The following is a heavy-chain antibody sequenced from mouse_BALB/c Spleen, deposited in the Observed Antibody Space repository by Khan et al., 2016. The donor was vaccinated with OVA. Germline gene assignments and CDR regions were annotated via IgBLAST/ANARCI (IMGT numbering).Heavy chain of an antibody. J-gene: IGHJ2*01. CDR1: GYTFTSYW. V-gene: IGHV1-7*01. CDR3: ARDSIDY. Sequence: VQLQQSGAELAKPGASVKMSCKASGYTFTSYWMHWIKQRPGQGLEWIGYINPTSGYTDYNQKFKDKATLTADKSSSTAYMQLNSLTSDDSAVYYCARDSIDYWGQGTTLTVSS. CDR2: INPTSGYT.